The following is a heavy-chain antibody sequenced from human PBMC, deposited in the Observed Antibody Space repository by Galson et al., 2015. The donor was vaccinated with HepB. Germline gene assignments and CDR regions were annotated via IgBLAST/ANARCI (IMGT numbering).Heavy chain of an antibody. Sequence: SLRLSCAASGFTVSSNYMSWVRQAPGKGLEWVSVIYSGGNTYYADSVKGRFTISRDISKNTLYLQMNSLRADDTSVYYCARGADGSSSLYFQYWGQGTLVTVSS. V-gene: IGHV3-53*01. D-gene: IGHD6-6*01. CDR2: IYSGGNT. CDR3: ARGADGSSSLYFQY. CDR1: GFTVSSNY. J-gene: IGHJ1*01.